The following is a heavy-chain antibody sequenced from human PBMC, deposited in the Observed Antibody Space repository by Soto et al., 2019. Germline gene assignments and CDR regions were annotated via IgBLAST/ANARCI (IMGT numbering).Heavy chain of an antibody. CDR2: NGWNSGSI. Sequence: SVTGSCKASVYSLGSNYVHWGRQAPGEGVECVSGNGWNSGSIGYPDSVKSLFTISRDNAKNSRYLQMDSLRAEDTALYYCAKDIGKDYYDFRSGYSSVMDVWSQGPTVTVSS. J-gene: IGHJ6*02. CDR1: VYSLGSNY. D-gene: IGHD3-3*01. V-gene: IGHV3-9*01. CDR3: AKDIGKDYYDFRSGYSSVMDV.